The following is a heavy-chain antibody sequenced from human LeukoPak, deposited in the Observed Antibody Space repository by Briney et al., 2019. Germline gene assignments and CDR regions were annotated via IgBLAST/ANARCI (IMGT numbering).Heavy chain of an antibody. CDR1: GDSIGSSHYY. Sequence: SETLSLTCTISGDSIGSSHYYWVWIRQRPGKGLEWVGSIYFDGSTYYNPALKSRVTISVDTSKNQFSLKLSSVTAADTAVYYCARGGLLWFGELLRSWFDPWGQGTLVTVSS. CDR2: IYFDGST. J-gene: IGHJ5*02. CDR3: ARGGLLWFGELLRSWFDP. D-gene: IGHD3-10*01. V-gene: IGHV4-39*07.